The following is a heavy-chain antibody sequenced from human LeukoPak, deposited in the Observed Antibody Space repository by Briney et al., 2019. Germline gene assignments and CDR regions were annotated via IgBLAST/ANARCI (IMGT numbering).Heavy chain of an antibody. CDR2: INSDGSWT. CDR3: ARDGFPKNYDY. Sequence: GGSLRLSCAASGNYWMHWVRQVPGKGLVWVSHINSDGSWTSYADSVKGRFTISKDNAKNTVYLQMNSLRVEDTAVYYCARDGFPKNYDYWGQGTLVTVSS. V-gene: IGHV3-74*01. J-gene: IGHJ4*02. CDR1: GNYW.